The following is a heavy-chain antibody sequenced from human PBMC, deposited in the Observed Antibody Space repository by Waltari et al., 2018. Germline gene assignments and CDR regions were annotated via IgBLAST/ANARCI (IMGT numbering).Heavy chain of an antibody. V-gene: IGHV3-48*01. CDR2: ISSSSSTI. CDR1: GFTFSSYS. J-gene: IGHJ5*02. CDR3: ARDNRDGYNS. D-gene: IGHD5-12*01. Sequence: EVQLVESGGGLVQPGGSLRLSCAASGFTFSSYSMNWVRQAPGKGLEWVSYISSSSSTIYYADSVKGRFTISRDNAKNSLYLQMNSLRAEDTAVYYCARDNRDGYNSWGQGTLVTVSS.